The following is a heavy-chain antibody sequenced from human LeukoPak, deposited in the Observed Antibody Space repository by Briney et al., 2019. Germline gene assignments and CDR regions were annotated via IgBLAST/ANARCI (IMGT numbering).Heavy chain of an antibody. Sequence: SETLSLTCTVSGGSISRYHWSWIRQPPGKGLEWIGYIYYSGSTKYNPSLKSRVTISVDTSKNQFSLKLSSVTAADTAVYYCARLYCSAGTCYFNWFGPWGQGTLVTVSS. J-gene: IGHJ5*02. D-gene: IGHD2-15*01. CDR2: IYYSGST. CDR1: GGSISRYH. V-gene: IGHV4-59*08. CDR3: ARLYCSAGTCYFNWFGP.